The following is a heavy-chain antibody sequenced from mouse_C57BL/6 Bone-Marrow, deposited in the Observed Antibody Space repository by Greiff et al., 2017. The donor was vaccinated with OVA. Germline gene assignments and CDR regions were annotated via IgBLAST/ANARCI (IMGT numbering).Heavy chain of an antibody. D-gene: IGHD2-5*01. CDR1: GYAFSSSW. V-gene: IGHV1-82*01. Sequence: QVQLKQSGPELVKPGASVKISCKASGYAFSSSWMNWVKQRPGTGLEWIGRIYPGDGDTNYNGKFKGKATLTADKSSSTAYMQLSSLTSEDSAVYFCATYYSNFYWYFDVWGTGTTVTVSS. CDR2: IYPGDGDT. CDR3: ATYYSNFYWYFDV. J-gene: IGHJ1*03.